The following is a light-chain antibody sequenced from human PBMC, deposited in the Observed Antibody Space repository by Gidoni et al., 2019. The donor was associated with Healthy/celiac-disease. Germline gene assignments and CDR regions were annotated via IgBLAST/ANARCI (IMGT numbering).Light chain of an antibody. CDR2: KAS. CDR3: QQYMGWT. CDR1: QSISSW. V-gene: IGKV1-5*03. Sequence: DIQMTQSPSTLSASVGDRVTITCRASQSISSWLAWYQQKPGKAPKLLIYKASSLESGVPSRFSGSGSGTEFTLTISSLQPDDFATYYCQQYMGWTFGQGTKVENK. J-gene: IGKJ1*01.